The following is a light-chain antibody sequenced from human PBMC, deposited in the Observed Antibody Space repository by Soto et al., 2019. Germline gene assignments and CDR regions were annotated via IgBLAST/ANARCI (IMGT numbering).Light chain of an antibody. V-gene: IGKV3-11*01. Sequence: EIVLTQSPGTLSLSPGERATLSCRASQSVSNNYLACYQQKPGQAPRLLIYDAYNRATGIPPRFSGSGSGTDFTLTISSLEPEDSAVYYCQQRHMWPIPFGQGTRLEIK. J-gene: IGKJ5*01. CDR3: QQRHMWPIP. CDR1: QSVSNNY. CDR2: DAY.